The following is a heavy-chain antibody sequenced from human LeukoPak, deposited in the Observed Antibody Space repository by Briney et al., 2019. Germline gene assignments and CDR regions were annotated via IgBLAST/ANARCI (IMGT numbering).Heavy chain of an antibody. D-gene: IGHD6-13*01. V-gene: IGHV3-74*01. Sequence: PGGSLRLSCAASGFTFSNYWMHWVRQAPGKGLVWVSRIKSDGTRTDYADSVKGRFTISRDNAKNSLYLQMNSLRAEDTALYYCAKDVAAAGYYFQHWGQGTLVTVSS. CDR2: IKSDGTRT. J-gene: IGHJ1*01. CDR1: GFTFSNYW. CDR3: AKDVAAAGYYFQH.